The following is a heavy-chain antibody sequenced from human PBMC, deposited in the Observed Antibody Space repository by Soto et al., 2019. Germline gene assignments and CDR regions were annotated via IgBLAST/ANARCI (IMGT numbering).Heavy chain of an antibody. CDR1: GGSISSTNW. CDR2: IDHSGST. V-gene: IGHV4-4*02. Sequence: QVQLQESGPGLVKPSGTLSLTCAVSGGSISSTNWWNWVRQPPGKGLEWIGEIDHSGSTNYNPSLKSRVTMSVGKPTTQFSLKLSPVTAADTAVYYCVRDSGNGWKDYWGQGTLVTVSS. J-gene: IGHJ4*02. CDR3: VRDSGNGWKDY. D-gene: IGHD6-19*01.